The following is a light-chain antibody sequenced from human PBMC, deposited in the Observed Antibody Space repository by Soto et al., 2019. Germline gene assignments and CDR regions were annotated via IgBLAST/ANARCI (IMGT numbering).Light chain of an antibody. J-gene: IGKJ1*01. CDR1: QSVSSN. V-gene: IGKV3-15*01. CDR2: GAS. CDR3: QQYHNWSRVT. Sequence: EIVMTQSPATLSLSPGERATLSCRASQSVSSNLAWYQQKPGQAPRLLIYGASTRATGIPARFSGSGSGTEFTLTISSLQSEDFAVYYCQQYHNWSRVTFGQGTKVEIK.